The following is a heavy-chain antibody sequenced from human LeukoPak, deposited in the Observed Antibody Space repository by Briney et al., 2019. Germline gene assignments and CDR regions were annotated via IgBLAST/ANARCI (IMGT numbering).Heavy chain of an antibody. CDR2: ISSSSSYI. CDR3: ARDNDFWSGYFPPFGY. V-gene: IGHV3-21*01. CDR1: GFTFSNYS. D-gene: IGHD3-3*01. Sequence: GGSLRLSCAASGFTFSNYSMNWVRQAPGKGLEWVSSISSSSSYIYYADSVKGRFTISRDNAKNSLYLQMNSLRAEDTAVHYCARDNDFWSGYFPPFGYWGQGTLVTVSS. J-gene: IGHJ4*02.